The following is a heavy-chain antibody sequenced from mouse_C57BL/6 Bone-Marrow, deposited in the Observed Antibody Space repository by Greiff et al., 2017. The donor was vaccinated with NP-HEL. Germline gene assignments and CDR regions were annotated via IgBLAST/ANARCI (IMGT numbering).Heavy chain of an antibody. CDR2: IDPSDSET. D-gene: IGHD2-1*01. J-gene: IGHJ4*01. CDR3: ASGGGNLLWDAMDY. Sequence: QVQLQQSGAELVRPGSSVKLSCKASGYTFTSYWMHWVKQRPIQGLEWIGNIDPSDSETHYNQKFKDKATLTVDKSSSTAYMQLSSLTSEDSAVYYCASGGGNLLWDAMDYWGQGTSVTVSS. CDR1: GYTFTSYW. V-gene: IGHV1-52*01.